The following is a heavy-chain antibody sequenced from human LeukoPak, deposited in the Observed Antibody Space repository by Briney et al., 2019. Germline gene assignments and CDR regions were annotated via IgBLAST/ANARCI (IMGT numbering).Heavy chain of an antibody. V-gene: IGHV1-69*04. CDR2: IIPILGIA. Sequence: SVKVSCKASGGTFSSYAISWVRQAPGQRLEWMGRIIPILGIANYAQKFQGRVTITADKSTSTAYMDLSSLRSEDTAVYYCARDPVGSGQGGFDIWGQGTMVTVSS. D-gene: IGHD6-19*01. J-gene: IGHJ3*02. CDR3: ARDPVGSGQGGFDI. CDR1: GGTFSSYA.